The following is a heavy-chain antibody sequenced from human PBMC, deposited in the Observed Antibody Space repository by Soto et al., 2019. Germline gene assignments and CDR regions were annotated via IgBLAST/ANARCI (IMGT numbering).Heavy chain of an antibody. Sequence: ASVKVSCKASGYTFTSYYISWVQQAPGQGLEWMGWISAYNGNTNYAQKLQGRVTMTTDTSTSTAYMELRSLRSDDTAVYYCARSIVVVTAADYWGQGTLVTVSS. D-gene: IGHD2-21*02. V-gene: IGHV1-18*01. CDR2: ISAYNGNT. CDR3: ARSIVVVTAADY. J-gene: IGHJ4*02. CDR1: GYTFTSYY.